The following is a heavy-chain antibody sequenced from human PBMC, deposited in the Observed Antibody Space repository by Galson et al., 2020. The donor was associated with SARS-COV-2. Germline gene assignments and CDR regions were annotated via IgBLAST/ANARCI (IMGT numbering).Heavy chain of an antibody. V-gene: IGHV3-33*01. J-gene: IGHJ1*01. Sequence: GESLKIYCAASGFTFRSFGMHWVRQAPGKGLEWVAVIWYDGSNAYYADSVKGRFTISRDNSKNTLYLEMNSLRAEDTALYYCARASDYDSGVEYFDEWGQGTLVTVSS. CDR3: ARASDYDSGVEYFDE. CDR1: GFTFRSFG. CDR2: IWYDGSNA. D-gene: IGHD3-22*01.